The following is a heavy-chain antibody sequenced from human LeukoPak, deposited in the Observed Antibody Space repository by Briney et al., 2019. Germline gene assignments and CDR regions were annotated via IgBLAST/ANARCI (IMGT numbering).Heavy chain of an antibody. Sequence: GASVKVSCKASGGTFSSYAISWVRQAPGQGLEWMGGIIPIFGTANYAQKFQGRVTITADKSTSTAYMELSSLRSEDTAVYYCAMRGMATIYYYYYMDVWGKGTTVTVSS. D-gene: IGHD5-24*01. CDR3: AMRGMATIYYYYYMDV. V-gene: IGHV1-69*06. CDR1: GGTFSSYA. J-gene: IGHJ6*03. CDR2: IIPIFGTA.